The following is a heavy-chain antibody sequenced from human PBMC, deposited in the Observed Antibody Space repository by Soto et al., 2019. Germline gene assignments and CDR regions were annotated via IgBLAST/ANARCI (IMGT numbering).Heavy chain of an antibody. V-gene: IGHV4-61*01. Sequence: SETLSLTCTVSGGSVSSGSYYWSWIRQPPGNGLEWIGYIYYSGSTNYNPSLKSRVTISVDTSKNQFSLKLSSVTAADTAVYYCARGHDFWSGYIYYGMDVWGQGTTVTVSS. D-gene: IGHD3-3*01. CDR2: IYYSGST. CDR1: GGSVSSGSYY. J-gene: IGHJ6*02. CDR3: ARGHDFWSGYIYYGMDV.